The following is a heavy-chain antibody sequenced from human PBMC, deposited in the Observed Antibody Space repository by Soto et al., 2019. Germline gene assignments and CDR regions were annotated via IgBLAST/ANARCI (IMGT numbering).Heavy chain of an antibody. CDR2: IHPGGQTI. D-gene: IGHD2-15*01. CDR1: GFTFSSSE. CDR3: ARRGSR. J-gene: IGHJ3*01. V-gene: IGHV3-48*03. Sequence: GGSLRLSCVASGFTFSSSEMYWVRQAPGKGLEWISYIHPGGQTIFYAESVKGRFTISRDNAKHSVYLQMNSLRAEDTAVYYCARRGSRWGRGTKVTVSS.